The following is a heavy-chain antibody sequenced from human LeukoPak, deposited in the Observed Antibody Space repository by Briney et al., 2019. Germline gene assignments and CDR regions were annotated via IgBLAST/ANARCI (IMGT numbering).Heavy chain of an antibody. D-gene: IGHD2-15*01. Sequence: SETLSLTCTVSGGSISSYYWSWIRQPPGKGLEWIGYIYYSGSTNYNPSLKSRVTISVDTSKNQFSLKLSSVTAADTAVYYCARVLGYCSGGSCYSFDPWGQGTLVTVSS. CDR3: ARVLGYCSGGSCYSFDP. CDR2: IYYSGST. V-gene: IGHV4-59*01. CDR1: GGSISSYY. J-gene: IGHJ5*02.